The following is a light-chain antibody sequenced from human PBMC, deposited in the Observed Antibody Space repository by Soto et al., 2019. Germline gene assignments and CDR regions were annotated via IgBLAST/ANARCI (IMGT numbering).Light chain of an antibody. Sequence: DIQMTQSPSTLSASVGDRVTITCRASQSISDSLAWYQQKPGKAPDLLISDVSSLERGVASRFSGSGSGTEFTLTISSMQPDDFATYYCQQLNSYPWTFGLGTKVDNQ. V-gene: IGKV1-5*01. CDR3: QQLNSYPWT. CDR1: QSISDS. CDR2: DVS. J-gene: IGKJ1*01.